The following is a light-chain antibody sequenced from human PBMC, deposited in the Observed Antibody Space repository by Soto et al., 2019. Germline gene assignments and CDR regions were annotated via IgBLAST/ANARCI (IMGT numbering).Light chain of an antibody. CDR2: GNS. Sequence: QLVLTQPPSVSGAPGQRVTISCTGSSSNIGAGYDVHWYQQLPGTAPKLLISGNSNRPSGVPDRFSGSKSGTSVSLAITGLQAEDEADYYCQSYDSSLRGSVFGGGTKLTVL. V-gene: IGLV1-40*01. CDR1: SSNIGAGYD. CDR3: QSYDSSLRGSV. J-gene: IGLJ2*01.